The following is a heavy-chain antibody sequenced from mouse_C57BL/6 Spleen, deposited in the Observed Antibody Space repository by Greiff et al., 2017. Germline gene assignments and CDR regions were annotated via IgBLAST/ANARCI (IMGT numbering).Heavy chain of an antibody. CDR1: GFNIKDDY. Sequence: EVHLVESGAELVRPGASVKLSCTASGFNIKDDYMHWVKQRPEQGLEWIGWIDPENGDTEYASKFQGKATITADTSSNTAYLQLSSLTSEDTAVYYCTRVFAYWGQGTLVTVSA. CDR3: TRVFAY. J-gene: IGHJ3*01. V-gene: IGHV14-4*01. CDR2: IDPENGDT.